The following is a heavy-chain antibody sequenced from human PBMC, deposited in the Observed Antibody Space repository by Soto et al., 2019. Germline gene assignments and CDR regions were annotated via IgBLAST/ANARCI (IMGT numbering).Heavy chain of an antibody. V-gene: IGHV3-23*01. J-gene: IGHJ4*02. Sequence: GRFVRVYGADSGFTCISLDLSWVRQAPGKGLEWVSAISGSGGGTDYTASVKGRFTISRDNSKNTLYLQMNSLRADDTAVYYCAGPGYSSQDYWGQGTLVTVSS. CDR3: AGPGYSSQDY. CDR1: GFTCISLD. D-gene: IGHD5-18*01. CDR2: ISGSGGGT.